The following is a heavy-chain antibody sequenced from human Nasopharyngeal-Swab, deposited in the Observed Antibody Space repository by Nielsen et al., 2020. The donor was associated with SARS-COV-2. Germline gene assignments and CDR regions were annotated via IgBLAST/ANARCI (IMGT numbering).Heavy chain of an antibody. CDR2: ISSSGSTI. Sequence: GGSLRLSCAASGFTFSDYYMSWIRQAPGKGLEWVSYISSSGSTIYYADSVKGRFTISRDNAKNSLYLQMNSLRAKDTAVYYCARDWVGCSSTSCSDYNWFDPWGQGTLVTVSS. J-gene: IGHJ5*02. CDR3: ARDWVGCSSTSCSDYNWFDP. V-gene: IGHV3-11*01. D-gene: IGHD2-2*01. CDR1: GFTFSDYY.